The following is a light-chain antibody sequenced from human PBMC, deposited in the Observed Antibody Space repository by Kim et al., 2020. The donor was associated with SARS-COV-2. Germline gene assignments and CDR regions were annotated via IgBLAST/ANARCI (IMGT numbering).Light chain of an antibody. J-gene: IGLJ3*02. CDR1: TGTVTSDSY. Sequence: PGGTVTLTCASSTGTVTSDSYPNWVQQKPGQAPRPLIYSTNNKHSWTPARFSGSLLGGKAALTLSGVQPEDEAEYYCVLHYSGVQVFGGGTQLTVL. V-gene: IGLV7-43*01. CDR3: VLHYSGVQV. CDR2: STN.